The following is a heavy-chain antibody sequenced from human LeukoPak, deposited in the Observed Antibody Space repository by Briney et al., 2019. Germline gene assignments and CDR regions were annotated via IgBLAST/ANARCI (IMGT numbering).Heavy chain of an antibody. D-gene: IGHD6-13*01. CDR2: IYYSGST. J-gene: IGHJ5*02. CDR3: ARQEQQLIYNWFDP. V-gene: IGHV4-59*01. CDR1: DDSITIYY. Sequence: PSETLSLTCTVSDDSITIYYWSWIRQPPGKGLEWIGYIYYSGSTNYNPSLKSRVTISVDTSKNQFSLKLSSVTAADTAVYYCARQEQQLIYNWFDPWGQGTLVTVSS.